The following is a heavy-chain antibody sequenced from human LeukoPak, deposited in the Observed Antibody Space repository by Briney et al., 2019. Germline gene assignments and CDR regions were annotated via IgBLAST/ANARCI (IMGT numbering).Heavy chain of an antibody. Sequence: GGSLRLSCAASGFTFSSYAMSWVRQGPGKGLEWVSFVYAGGGGTYYADSVKGRFTISRDNSKNTLYLQMNSLRAEDTAVYYCAKDTKGVAGTRTYFDYWGQGTLVTVSS. V-gene: IGHV3-23*03. CDR1: GFTFSSYA. D-gene: IGHD6-19*01. CDR3: AKDTKGVAGTRTYFDY. CDR2: VYAGGGGT. J-gene: IGHJ4*02.